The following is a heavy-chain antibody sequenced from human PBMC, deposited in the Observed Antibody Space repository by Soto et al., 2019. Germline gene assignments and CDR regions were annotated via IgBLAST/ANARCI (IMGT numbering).Heavy chain of an antibody. D-gene: IGHD2-15*01. CDR3: ARQDIVVVAATDYYYYGMDV. V-gene: IGHV3-48*02. J-gene: IGHJ6*02. CDR2: ISSSSSTI. Sequence: GESLKISCAASGFTFSSYSMNWVRQAPGKGLEWVSYISSSSSTIYYADSVKGRFTISRDNAKNSLYLQMNSLRDEDTAVYYCARQDIVVVAATDYYYYGMDVWGQGTTVTVSS. CDR1: GFTFSSYS.